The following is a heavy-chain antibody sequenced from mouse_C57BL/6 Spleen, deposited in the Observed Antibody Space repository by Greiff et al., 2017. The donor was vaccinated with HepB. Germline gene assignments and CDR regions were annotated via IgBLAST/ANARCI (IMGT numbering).Heavy chain of an antibody. Sequence: EVQLVESGGGLVQPGGSMKLSCVASGFTFSNYWMNWVRQSPEKGLEWVAQIRLKSDNYATHYAESVKGRFTISRDDSKSSVYLQMNNLRAEDTGIYYCTARGSSSDYWGQGTTLTVSS. D-gene: IGHD1-1*01. J-gene: IGHJ2*01. CDR1: GFTFSNYW. CDR2: IRLKSDNYAT. V-gene: IGHV6-3*01. CDR3: TARGSSSDY.